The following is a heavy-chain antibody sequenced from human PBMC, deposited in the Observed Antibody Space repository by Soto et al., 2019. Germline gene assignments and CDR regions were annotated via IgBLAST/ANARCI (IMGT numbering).Heavy chain of an antibody. CDR2: MYYSGTT. J-gene: IGHJ5*02. V-gene: IGHV4-39*01. Sequence: QLQLQESGPGLEKPSETLSLTCTVSGGSISSSDFYWGWLRQPPGKGLDFIGSMYYSGTTYYNPSLKNRITISVDTSKNQFSLKLISVTAADTAVYYCAVVDSTGNWFDPWGQGALVTVSS. D-gene: IGHD3-22*01. CDR1: GGSISSSDFY. CDR3: AVVDSTGNWFDP.